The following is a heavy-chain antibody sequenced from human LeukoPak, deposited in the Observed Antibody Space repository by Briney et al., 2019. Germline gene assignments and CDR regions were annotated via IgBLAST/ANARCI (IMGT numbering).Heavy chain of an antibody. J-gene: IGHJ4*02. Sequence: PGGSLRLSCAASGFTFSSYWMHWVRQAPGKGLVWVSRINSDGSSTSYADSVRGRFTISRDNTKNTLYLQMNSLRAEDTAVYYCWVPATAGKADQWGQGTLVTVSS. D-gene: IGHD2-2*01. CDR3: WVPATAGKADQ. CDR1: GFTFSSYW. CDR2: INSDGSST. V-gene: IGHV3-74*01.